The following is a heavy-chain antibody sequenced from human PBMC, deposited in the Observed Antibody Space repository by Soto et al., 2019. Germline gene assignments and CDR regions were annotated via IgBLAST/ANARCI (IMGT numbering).Heavy chain of an antibody. CDR3: ALWGTGTTGAFAI. V-gene: IGHV1-18*01. CDR2: ISAYNGNS. Sequence: QVQLVQSGAEVKKPGASVKVSCKASGYTFTSYGISWVRQAPGQGLEWMGVISAYNGNSKYAQKLQGRITMTTYTSTSTAYMQLRSLRTDDTAVYYCALWGTGTTGAFAIWGQGTMVTVSS. J-gene: IGHJ3*02. D-gene: IGHD1-1*01. CDR1: GYTFTSYG.